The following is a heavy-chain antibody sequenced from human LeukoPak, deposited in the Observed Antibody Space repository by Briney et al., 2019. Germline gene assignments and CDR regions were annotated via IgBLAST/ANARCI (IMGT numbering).Heavy chain of an antibody. CDR1: GGSFSGYY. CDR2: INHSGST. V-gene: IGHV4-34*01. Sequence: SETLSLTCAVYGGSFSGYYWSWIRQPPGKGLEWIGEINHSGSTNYNPSLKSRVTISVDTSKNQFSLKLSSVTAADMAVYYCARVTNHYYDSSGFDYWGQGTLVTVSS. J-gene: IGHJ4*02. CDR3: ARVTNHYYDSSGFDY. D-gene: IGHD3-22*01.